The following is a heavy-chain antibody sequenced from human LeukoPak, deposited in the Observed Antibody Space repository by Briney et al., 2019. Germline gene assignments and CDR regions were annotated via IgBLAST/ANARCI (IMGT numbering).Heavy chain of an antibody. CDR3: AKGRGSGWAMFDY. Sequence: GGSLRLSCAVSGFTFNSYAMTWVRQAPGKGPEWVSFISGNGVSTYYADSVKGRFTISRDNSKNTLYLQMNSLRAEDTAVYYCAKGRGSGWAMFDYWGQGTLVTVSS. V-gene: IGHV3-23*01. CDR2: ISGNGVST. D-gene: IGHD6-19*01. J-gene: IGHJ4*02. CDR1: GFTFNSYA.